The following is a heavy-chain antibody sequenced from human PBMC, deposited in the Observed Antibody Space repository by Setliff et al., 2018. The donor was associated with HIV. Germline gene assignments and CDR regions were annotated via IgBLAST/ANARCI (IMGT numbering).Heavy chain of an antibody. Sequence: SETLSLTCTVYGGSFSGYYWSWIRQSPGKGLEWIGVVAHSGSANYDPSLKSRVTISVDTSKNQFSLKLSSVTAADTAVYYCARGLDFWGQGTLVTVSS. V-gene: IGHV4-34*01. CDR2: VAHSGSA. J-gene: IGHJ4*02. CDR3: ARGLDF. CDR1: GGSFSGYY.